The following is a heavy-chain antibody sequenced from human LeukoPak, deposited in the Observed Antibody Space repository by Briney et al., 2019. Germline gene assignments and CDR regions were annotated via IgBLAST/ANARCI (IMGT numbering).Heavy chain of an antibody. Sequence: GGSLRLSCAASGFTFSSYGMHWVRQASGKGLEWVAVIWYDGSNKYYADSVKGRFTISRDNSKNTLYLQMNSLRAEDTAVYYCARDLYYYDSSGYFNYYYYYGMDVWGQGTTVTVSS. D-gene: IGHD3-22*01. CDR2: IWYDGSNK. V-gene: IGHV3-33*01. J-gene: IGHJ6*02. CDR1: GFTFSSYG. CDR3: ARDLYYYDSSGYFNYYYYYGMDV.